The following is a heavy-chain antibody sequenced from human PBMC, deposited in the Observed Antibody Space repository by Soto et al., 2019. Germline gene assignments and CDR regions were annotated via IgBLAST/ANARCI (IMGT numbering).Heavy chain of an antibody. CDR1: GGTFSSYA. J-gene: IGHJ6*02. CDR2: IIPFFGTS. D-gene: IGHD6-13*01. V-gene: IGHV1-69*01. CDR3: ARVGYSSNYDMAV. Sequence: QVQLVQSGAEVKKPGSSVKVSCKASGGTFSSYAINWVRQAPGQGLELMGGIIPFFGTSNYAQKFQGRVTITADESTSTAYMELRSLRSEDTAVYYCARVGYSSNYDMAVWGQGTTVTVSS.